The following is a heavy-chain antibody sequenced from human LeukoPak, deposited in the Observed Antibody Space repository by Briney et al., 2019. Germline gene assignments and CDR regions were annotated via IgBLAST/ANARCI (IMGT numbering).Heavy chain of an antibody. J-gene: IGHJ4*02. CDR3: AKDGYYDFWSGSDLYYFDY. Sequence: GGSLRLSCAASGFTFSSYAMSWVRQAPGKGLEWVSAISGSGGSTYYADSVKGRFTISRDNSKNTLYLQMDSLRAEDTAVYYCAKDGYYDFWSGSDLYYFDYWGQGTLVTVSS. D-gene: IGHD3-3*01. CDR2: ISGSGGST. CDR1: GFTFSSYA. V-gene: IGHV3-23*01.